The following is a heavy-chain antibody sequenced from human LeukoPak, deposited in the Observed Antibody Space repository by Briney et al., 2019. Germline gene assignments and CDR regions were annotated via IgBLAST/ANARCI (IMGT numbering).Heavy chain of an antibody. Sequence: SETLSLTCPVYGGSFSGYYWSWIRQPPGKGLEWIGEINHSGSTNYNPSLKSRVTISVDTSKNQFSLELSSMTAADTAVYYCARTIVGATTNDYWGQGTLVTVSS. D-gene: IGHD1-26*01. CDR1: GGSFSGYY. CDR2: INHSGST. J-gene: IGHJ4*02. V-gene: IGHV4-34*01. CDR3: ARTIVGATTNDY.